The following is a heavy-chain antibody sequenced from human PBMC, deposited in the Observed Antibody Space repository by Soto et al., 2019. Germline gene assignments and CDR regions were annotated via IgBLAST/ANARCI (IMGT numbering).Heavy chain of an antibody. J-gene: IGHJ4*02. CDR2: ISYDGSNK. CDR3: AKDSTSTMIVVEPYYFDY. V-gene: IGHV3-30*18. CDR1: GFTFSSYG. D-gene: IGHD3-22*01. Sequence: QVQLVESGGGVVQPGRSLRLSCAASGFTFSSYGMHWVRQAPGKGLEWVAVISYDGSNKYYADSVKSRFTISRDNSKNTLYLQMNSLRAEDTAVYYCAKDSTSTMIVVEPYYFDYWGQGTLVTVSS.